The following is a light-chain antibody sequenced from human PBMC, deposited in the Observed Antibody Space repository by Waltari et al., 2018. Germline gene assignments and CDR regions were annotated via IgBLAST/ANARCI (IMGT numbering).Light chain of an antibody. CDR3: QQYYSYPRFT. V-gene: IGKV1-8*01. CDR2: AAS. J-gene: IGKJ3*01. Sequence: AIRMTQSPSSLSASTGDRVTITCRASQGISSYLAWYQQKPGKAPKLLIYAASTLQSGVPSRFSGSGSWTDFTLTISCLQSEDFATYYCQQYYSYPRFTFGPGTKVDIK. CDR1: QGISSY.